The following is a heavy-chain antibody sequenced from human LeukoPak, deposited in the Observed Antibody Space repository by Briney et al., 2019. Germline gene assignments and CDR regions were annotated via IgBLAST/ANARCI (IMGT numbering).Heavy chain of an antibody. V-gene: IGHV4-59*01. J-gene: IGHJ4*02. D-gene: IGHD5-24*01. CDR2: IYYSGST. Sequence: PSETLSLTCTVSGGSISSYYWSWIRQPPGKGLEWIGYIYYSGSTNYNPSLKSRVTISVDTSKNQFSLKLSSVTAADTAVYYCAGGDSEMATITLDYWGQGTLVTVSS. CDR1: GGSISSYY. CDR3: AGGDSEMATITLDY.